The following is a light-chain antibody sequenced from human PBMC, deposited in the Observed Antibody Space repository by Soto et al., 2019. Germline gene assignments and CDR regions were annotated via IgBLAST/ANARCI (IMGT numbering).Light chain of an antibody. V-gene: IGLV2-14*01. CDR1: SSDVGGYNY. CDR2: EVS. Sequence: QSALTQPASVSGSPGQSITISCTGTSSDVGGYNYVSWYQQHPGKAPKLMIYEVSNRPSGVSNRFSGSKSGNTASLTISGRQAEDEADYYCSSYTSRSIDYVFGTGTKLTVL. CDR3: SSYTSRSIDYV. J-gene: IGLJ1*01.